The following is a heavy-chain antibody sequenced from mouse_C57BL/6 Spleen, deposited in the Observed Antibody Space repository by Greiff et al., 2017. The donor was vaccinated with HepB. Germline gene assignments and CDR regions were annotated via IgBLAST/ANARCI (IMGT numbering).Heavy chain of an antibody. CDR1: GFTFSDYY. J-gene: IGHJ4*01. CDR3: ARHGSYYAMDY. D-gene: IGHD6-1*01. CDR2: ISNGGGST. V-gene: IGHV5-12*01. Sequence: VQLKESGGGLVQPGGSLKLSCAASGFTFSDYYMYWVRQTPEKRLEWVAYISNGGGSTYYPDTVKGRFTISRDNAKNTLYLQMSRLKSEDTAMYYCARHGSYYAMDYWGQGTSVTVSS.